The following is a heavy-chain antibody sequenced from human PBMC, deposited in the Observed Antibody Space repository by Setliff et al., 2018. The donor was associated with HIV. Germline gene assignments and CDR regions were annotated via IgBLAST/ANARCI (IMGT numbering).Heavy chain of an antibody. Sequence: ASVKVSCKAFGYTFTRYSLNWVRQAPGQGLEWLGWINTNTGNPTFAQGFTGRLVFSMDTSVSTAYLEISDLRADDTGVYYCARDSSEYFDFSSGDFHYMDVWGKGTTVTVSS. CDR1: GYTFTRYS. CDR3: ARDSSEYFDFSSGDFHYMDV. CDR2: INTNTGNP. J-gene: IGHJ6*03. V-gene: IGHV7-4-1*02. D-gene: IGHD3-3*01.